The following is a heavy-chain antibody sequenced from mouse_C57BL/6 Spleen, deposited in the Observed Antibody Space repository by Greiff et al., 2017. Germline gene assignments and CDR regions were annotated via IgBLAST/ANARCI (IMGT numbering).Heavy chain of an antibody. CDR1: GYAFSDYC. J-gene: IGHJ2*01. CDR3: DARGTTYDY. CDR2: IYPNNGGT. V-gene: IGHV1-26*01. Sequence: EVQLQQSGPELVKPGASVKISCKASGYAFSDYCMNWVKQSPGKGLEWIGGIYPNNGGTSYNQKFKGKATLTVDKSSSTAYMELRSLTSADSAVKYYDARGTTYDYWGQGTTLTVSS. D-gene: IGHD2-14*01.